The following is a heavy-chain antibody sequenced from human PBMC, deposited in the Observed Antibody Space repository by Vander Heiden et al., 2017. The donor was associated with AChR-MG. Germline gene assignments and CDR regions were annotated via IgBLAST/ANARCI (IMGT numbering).Heavy chain of an antibody. J-gene: IGHJ4*02. D-gene: IGHD6-6*01. CDR2: ISSSSSYI. CDR1: GFTFSSYT. CDR3: ARDHGIAARPDFDY. Sequence: EVQLVESGGGLVKPGGSMRLSCAASGFTFSSYTMNWVRQGPGKGLGWGSSISSSSSYIYYADSVKGRFTISRDNAKNSLYLQMNSLRAEDTAVYYCARDHGIAARPDFDYWGQGTLVTVSS. V-gene: IGHV3-21*01.